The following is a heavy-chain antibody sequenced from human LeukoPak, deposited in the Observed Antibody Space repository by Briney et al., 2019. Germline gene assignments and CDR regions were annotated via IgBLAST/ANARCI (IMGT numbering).Heavy chain of an antibody. CDR2: IYYSGST. CDR3: ARGRFKSSSWYNFDY. Sequence: SETLSPTCTVSGGSISSSSYYWGWTRQPPGKGLEWIGCIYYSGSTYYNPSLKSRVTISVDTSKNQFSLKLSSVTAADTAVYYCARGRFKSSSWYNFDYWGQGTLVTVSS. J-gene: IGHJ4*02. D-gene: IGHD6-13*01. V-gene: IGHV4-39*07. CDR1: GGSISSSSYY.